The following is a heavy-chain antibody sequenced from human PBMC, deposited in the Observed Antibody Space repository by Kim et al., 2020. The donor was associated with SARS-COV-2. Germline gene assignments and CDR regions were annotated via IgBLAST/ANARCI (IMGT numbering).Heavy chain of an antibody. CDR2: IWYDGSNK. V-gene: IGHV3-33*06. J-gene: IGHJ4*01. CDR3: VNDQRNCPSSFDY. Sequence: GGSLRLSCAASGFTFSSYGMRWVRQAPGKGLEWVAVIWYDGSNKYYAYSVKGRFTISIDNSKNTLYLQMTILSADATAVYFCVNDQRNCPSSFDYWV. D-gene: IGHD6-6*01. CDR1: GFTFSSYG.